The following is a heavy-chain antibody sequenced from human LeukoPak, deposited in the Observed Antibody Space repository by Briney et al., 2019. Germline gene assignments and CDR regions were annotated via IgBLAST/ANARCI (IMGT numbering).Heavy chain of an antibody. CDR2: ISTTSLNT. J-gene: IGHJ4*02. V-gene: IGHV3-23*01. Sequence: QPGGSLRLSCAASGFTFSSYAMSWVRQAPGKGLQWVSVISTTSLNTYYADSVKGRFTISRDNSKNTLYLQMNSLRAEDSAVYYCAKAAGAEIGYYFDNWGQGTLVTVSS. D-gene: IGHD1-1*01. CDR1: GFTFSSYA. CDR3: AKAAGAEIGYYFDN.